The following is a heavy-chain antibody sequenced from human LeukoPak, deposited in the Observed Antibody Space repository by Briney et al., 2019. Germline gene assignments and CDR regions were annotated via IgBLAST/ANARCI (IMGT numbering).Heavy chain of an antibody. D-gene: IGHD3-10*01. Sequence: GGSLRLSCAASGFTFSDYYMSWIRQAPGKGLEWVSYISSSSSYTNYADSVKGRFTISRDNAKNSLYLQMNSLRAEDTAVYYCARDGSGSYYLPIYYYYYGMDVWGQGTTVTVSS. J-gene: IGHJ6*02. V-gene: IGHV3-11*06. CDR3: ARDGSGSYYLPIYYYYYGMDV. CDR2: ISSSSSYT. CDR1: GFTFSDYY.